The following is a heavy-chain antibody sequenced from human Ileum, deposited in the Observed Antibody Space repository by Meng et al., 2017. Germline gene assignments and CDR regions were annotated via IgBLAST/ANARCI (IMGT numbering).Heavy chain of an antibody. CDR3: ARSSLGWPFLPFDY. J-gene: IGHJ4*02. D-gene: IGHD3-3*01. Sequence: QVQLVHSGAEVTKPGSSVNVSCKASGGTFSSYTISWVRQAPGQGLEWMGRIIPILGIANYAQKFQGRVTITADKSTSTAYMELSSLRSEDTAVYYCARSSLGWPFLPFDYWGQGTLVTVSS. V-gene: IGHV1-69*02. CDR2: IIPILGIA. CDR1: GGTFSSYT.